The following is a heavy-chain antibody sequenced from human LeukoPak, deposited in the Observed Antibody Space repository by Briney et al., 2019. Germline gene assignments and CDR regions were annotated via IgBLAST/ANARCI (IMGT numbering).Heavy chain of an antibody. CDR3: APRIAAATNGGIWFDP. V-gene: IGHV3-7*01. Sequence: PGGSLRLSCAASGFTFSSYWMSWVRQAPGKGREWVANIKQDGSEKYYVDSVKGRFTISRDNAKNSLYLQMNSLRAEDTAVYYCAPRIAAATNGGIWFDPWGQGTLVTVSS. D-gene: IGHD6-13*01. CDR2: IKQDGSEK. J-gene: IGHJ5*02. CDR1: GFTFSSYW.